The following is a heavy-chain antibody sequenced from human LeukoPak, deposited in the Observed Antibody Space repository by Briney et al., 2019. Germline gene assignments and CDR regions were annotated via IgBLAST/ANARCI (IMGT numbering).Heavy chain of an antibody. D-gene: IGHD6-13*01. CDR1: GVSVSSYY. CDR2: IYYSGST. Sequence: PSETLSLTSTVSGVSVSSYYWSWIRQPAGKGLEWIGYIYYSGSTNYNPSLTSRVTISVDTSKNQFSLKLSSVTAADTAVYYCARGSSSWYLYDYWGQGTLVTVSS. J-gene: IGHJ4*02. CDR3: ARGSSSWYLYDY. V-gene: IGHV4-59*02.